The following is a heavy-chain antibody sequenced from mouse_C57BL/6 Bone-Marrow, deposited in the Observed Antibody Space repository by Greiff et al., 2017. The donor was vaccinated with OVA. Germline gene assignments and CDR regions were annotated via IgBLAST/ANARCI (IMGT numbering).Heavy chain of an antibody. V-gene: IGHV14-1*01. CDR2: IDPEDGDT. CDR1: GFNIKDYY. CDR3: ARPSITTVVDYFDY. D-gene: IGHD1-1*01. J-gene: IGHJ2*01. Sequence: VQLQQSGAELVRPGASVKLSCTASGFNIKDYYMHWVKQRPEQGLEWIGRIDPEDGDTEYAPKFQGKATMTADTSSNTAYLQLSSLTSEDSAVYYCARPSITTVVDYFDYWGQGTTLTVSS.